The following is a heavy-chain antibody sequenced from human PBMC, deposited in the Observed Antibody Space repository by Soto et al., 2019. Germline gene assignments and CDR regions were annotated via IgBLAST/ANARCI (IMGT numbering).Heavy chain of an antibody. Sequence: EVQLVESGGGLVQPGGSLRLSCADSGFTFRSYWMSWVRQAPGKGLEWVANIKQDGNEKYYVDSVKGRFTISRDNAKNSLYLQMNSLRAEDTAVYYCARVASLAAFYWGQGTLVTVSS. J-gene: IGHJ4*02. CDR3: ARVASLAAFY. CDR1: GFTFRSYW. D-gene: IGHD6-6*01. V-gene: IGHV3-7*05. CDR2: IKQDGNEK.